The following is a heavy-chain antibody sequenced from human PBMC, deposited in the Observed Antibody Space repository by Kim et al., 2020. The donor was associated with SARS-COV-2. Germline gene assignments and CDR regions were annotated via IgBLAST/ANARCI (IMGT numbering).Heavy chain of an antibody. J-gene: IGHJ4*02. Sequence: GGSLRLSCAASGFTFSSYSMNWVRQALGKGLEWVSSISSSSSYIYYADSVKGRFTISRDNAKNSLYLQMNSLRAEDTAVYYCARESDRSTTVTTGGYWGQGTLVTVSS. CDR3: ARESDRSTTVTTGGY. D-gene: IGHD4-4*01. CDR1: GFTFSSYS. V-gene: IGHV3-21*01. CDR2: ISSSSSYI.